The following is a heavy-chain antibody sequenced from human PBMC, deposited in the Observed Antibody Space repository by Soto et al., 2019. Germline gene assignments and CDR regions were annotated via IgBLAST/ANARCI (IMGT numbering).Heavy chain of an antibody. V-gene: IGHV1-2*04. J-gene: IGHJ6*02. CDR2: INPNSGGT. CDR1: GYTFTGYY. Sequence: ASVKVSCKSSGYTFTGYYMHWVRQAPGQGLEWMGWINPNSGGTNYAQKFQGWVTMTRDTSISTAYMELSRLRSDDTAVYYCARDRRGPIFGVVTIYYYYYGMDVWGQGTTVTVSS. D-gene: IGHD3-3*01. CDR3: ARDRRGPIFGVVTIYYYYYGMDV.